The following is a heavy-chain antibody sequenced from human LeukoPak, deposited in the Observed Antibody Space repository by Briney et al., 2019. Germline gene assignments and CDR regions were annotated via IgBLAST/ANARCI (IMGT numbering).Heavy chain of an antibody. Sequence: GGSLRLSCAASGFTVSSNYVSWVRQAPGKGLEWVSVIYSGGSTYYADSVKGRFTISRDNSKNTLYLQMNSLRAEDTAVYYCASWLRGYSGYVQPDYWGQGTLVTVSS. J-gene: IGHJ4*02. V-gene: IGHV3-66*01. CDR1: GFTVSSNY. CDR2: IYSGGST. D-gene: IGHD5-12*01. CDR3: ASWLRGYSGYVQPDY.